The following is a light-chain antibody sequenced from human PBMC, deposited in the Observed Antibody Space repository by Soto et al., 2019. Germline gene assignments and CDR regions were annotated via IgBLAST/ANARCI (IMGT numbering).Light chain of an antibody. V-gene: IGLV4-60*02. Sequence: QLVLTQSSSASASLGSSVKLTCTLSSGHSSYIIAWHQQQPGKAPRYLMKLEGSGSYNKGSGVPDRFSGSSSGADRYLTISTLQFEDEADYYCETWDRNTWVFGGGTKVTVL. CDR2: LEGSGSY. J-gene: IGLJ3*02. CDR1: SGHSSYI. CDR3: ETWDRNTWV.